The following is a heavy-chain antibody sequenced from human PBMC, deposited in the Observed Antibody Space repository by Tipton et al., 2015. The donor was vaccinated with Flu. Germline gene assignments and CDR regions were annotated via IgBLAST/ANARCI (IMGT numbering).Heavy chain of an antibody. CDR2: INQDGSVK. CDR1: GFTFSNYW. V-gene: IGHV3-7*03. CDR3: ARQIGGGDCY. Sequence: SLRLSCAASGFTFSNYWMTWVRQAPGKGLEWVANINQDGSVKYYVDSVKGRFTISRDNAKNSLYLQMSSLRAEDTAVYYCARQIGGGDCYWGQGTLVTVSS. J-gene: IGHJ4*02. D-gene: IGHD2-21*01.